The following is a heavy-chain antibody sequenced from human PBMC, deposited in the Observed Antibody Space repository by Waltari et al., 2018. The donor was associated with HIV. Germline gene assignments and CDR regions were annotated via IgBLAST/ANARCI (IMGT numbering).Heavy chain of an antibody. CDR2: ISGYNANT. J-gene: IGHJ6*02. V-gene: IGHV1-18*01. CDR1: GYIFTNYG. Sequence: QVHLVQSGAEVKMPGASVRVSCKTSGYIFTNYGVSWVRQAPGQGLEWLGWISGYNANTNYAQRRQGRVTLTTDTSTSTAYMELRSLRSDDTAVYYCARGLCGSYYYGVDVWGQGTTVTVS. CDR3: ARGLCGSYYYGVDV.